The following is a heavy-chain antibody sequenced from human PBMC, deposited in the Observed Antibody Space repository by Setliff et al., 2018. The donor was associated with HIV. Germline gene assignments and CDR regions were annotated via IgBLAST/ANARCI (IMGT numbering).Heavy chain of an antibody. CDR1: GFSLSTSGVG. CDR3: AHRRYGSGSYLSYYYMDV. V-gene: IGHV2-5*01. Sequence: GSGPTLVNPTQTLTLTCTFSGFSLSTSGVGVGWIRQPPGKALEWLALIYWNDDKRYSPSLKSRLTITKDTSKNQVVLTMTNMDPVDTATYYCAHRRYGSGSYLSYYYMDVWGKGTTVTVSS. CDR2: IYWNDDK. J-gene: IGHJ6*03. D-gene: IGHD3-10*01.